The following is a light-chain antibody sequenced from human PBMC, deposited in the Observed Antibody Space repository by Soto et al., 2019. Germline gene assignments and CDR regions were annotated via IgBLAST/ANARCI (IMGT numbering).Light chain of an antibody. Sequence: QSALTQPPSASGSPGQSVTISCTGAGTDVGQYNYVSWYQQHPGKAPKLLIHHVSRRPSGVPALFSGSKSGNTASLTVSGLQTEDEADYYCSSYGGFNNVLFGGGTQLTVL. V-gene: IGLV2-8*01. J-gene: IGLJ2*01. CDR2: HVS. CDR3: SSYGGFNNVL. CDR1: GTDVGQYNY.